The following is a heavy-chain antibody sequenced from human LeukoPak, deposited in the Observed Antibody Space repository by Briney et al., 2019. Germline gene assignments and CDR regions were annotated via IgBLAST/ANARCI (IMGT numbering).Heavy chain of an antibody. CDR2: IYPSDSYT. V-gene: IGHV5-51*01. CDR3: AKHAYSDSTSAFDF. J-gene: IGHJ3*01. D-gene: IGHD4-11*01. CDR1: GYSFSNYW. Sequence: SLXISXEASGYSFSNYWIGWVRPVPGKGLECLGIIYPSDSYTRYSPSFQGQVTISADKSINTAFLQWSSLKASDTAMYYCAKHAYSDSTSAFDFWGQGTMVTVSS.